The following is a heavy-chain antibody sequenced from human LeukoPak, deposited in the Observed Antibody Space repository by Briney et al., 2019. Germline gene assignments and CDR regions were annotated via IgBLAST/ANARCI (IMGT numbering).Heavy chain of an antibody. CDR3: ARGLGKGAFDI. CDR2: ISADTTTM. J-gene: IGHJ3*02. D-gene: IGHD1-26*01. CDR1: GFTFSSYH. Sequence: GGSLRLSCAASGFTFSSYHMSWVRQAPGKGLEWVSLISADTTTMYYADSVKGRFTISRDNAKNLLYLQMNSLRAEDTAMYYCARGLGKGAFDIWGQGTMVTVSS. V-gene: IGHV3-48*01.